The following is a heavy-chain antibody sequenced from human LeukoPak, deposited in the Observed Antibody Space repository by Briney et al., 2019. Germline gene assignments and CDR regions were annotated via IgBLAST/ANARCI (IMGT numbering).Heavy chain of an antibody. Sequence: GGSLRLSCAASGFTFDDYAMHWVRQAPGKGLEWVSGISWNSGSIGYADSVKGRFTISRDNAKNSLYLQMNSLRAEDTALYYCAKDRGGSYRNSDYWGQGTLVTVSS. CDR2: ISWNSGSI. V-gene: IGHV3-9*01. D-gene: IGHD1-26*01. CDR1: GFTFDDYA. J-gene: IGHJ4*02. CDR3: AKDRGGSYRNSDY.